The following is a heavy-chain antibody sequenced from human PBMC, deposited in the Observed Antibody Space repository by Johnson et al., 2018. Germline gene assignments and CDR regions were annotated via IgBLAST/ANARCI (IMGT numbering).Heavy chain of an antibody. J-gene: IGHJ3*02. V-gene: IGHV4-59*01. CDR2: IYYSGST. CDR1: GGSISNYY. Sequence: QVQLQESGPGLVKPSETLSLTCTVSGGSISNYYCTWIRQPPGKGLEWIGYIYYSGSTNYNPSLKSRVTISVDTSKNQFSLKLSSVTAADTAVYYWASHDSSGYWRPDAFDIWGQGTMVTVSS. D-gene: IGHD3-22*01. CDR3: ASHDSSGYWRPDAFDI.